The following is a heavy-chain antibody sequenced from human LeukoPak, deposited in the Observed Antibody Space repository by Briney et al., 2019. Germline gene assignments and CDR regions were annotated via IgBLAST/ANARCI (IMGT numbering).Heavy chain of an antibody. Sequence: PGGSLRLSCAAYGFIVSSNYMSWVRQAAGKGLEWVSVIYSGGTKYYADCVMGGFTISSDPSKYTLYLQLDSLRAEDTAVYYGVGVSHKYTGYQYYDYWGQGTLVTVSS. J-gene: IGHJ4*02. CDR1: GFIVSSNY. V-gene: IGHV3-53*05. CDR3: VGVSHKYTGYQYYDY. CDR2: IYSGGTK. D-gene: IGHD5-12*01.